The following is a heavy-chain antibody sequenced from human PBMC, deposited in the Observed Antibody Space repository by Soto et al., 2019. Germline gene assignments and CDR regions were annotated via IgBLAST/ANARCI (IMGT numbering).Heavy chain of an antibody. J-gene: IGHJ6*02. CDR3: ARDGSGYESYYYSGLDV. V-gene: IGHV4-30-4*01. CDR1: GGPISSADYY. Sequence: SETLSLTCTVSGGPISSADYYWSWIRQPPGKGLEWIGYIYHSGSTSYNPSLKSRVTISVDTSKNQFSLKLSSVTAADTAVYYCARDGSGYESYYYSGLDVWGQGTTVTVSS. CDR2: IYHSGST. D-gene: IGHD5-12*01.